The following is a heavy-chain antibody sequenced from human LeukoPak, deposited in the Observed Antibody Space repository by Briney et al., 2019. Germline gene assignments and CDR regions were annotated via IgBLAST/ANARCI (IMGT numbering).Heavy chain of an antibody. CDR3: ARHFGGDYGWDAFDI. V-gene: IGHV1-69*04. D-gene: IGHD4-17*01. CDR2: IIPILGIA. Sequence: ASVKVSCKASGGTFSSYAISWVRQAPGQGLEWMGRIIPILGIANYAQKFQGRVTITADKSTSTAYMELSSLRSEDTAVYYCARHFGGDYGWDAFDIWGQGTMVTVSS. CDR1: GGTFSSYA. J-gene: IGHJ3*02.